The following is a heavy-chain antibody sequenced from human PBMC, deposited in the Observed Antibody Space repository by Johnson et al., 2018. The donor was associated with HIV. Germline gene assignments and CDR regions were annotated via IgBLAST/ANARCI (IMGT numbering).Heavy chain of an antibody. CDR2: IGWNGLTI. V-gene: IGHV3-9*01. J-gene: IGHJ3*02. D-gene: IGHD2-21*01. Sequence: VQLVESGGGLVQPGRSLRLSCAASGFTFNDYAMHWVRQGPGKGLEWVAGIGWNGLTIGYVDSVKGRFTISRDDATNSLYLRMDSLRAEDTAVYYCAKEGGARDHDAFDIWGQGTMVTISS. CDR3: AKEGGARDHDAFDI. CDR1: GFTFNDYA.